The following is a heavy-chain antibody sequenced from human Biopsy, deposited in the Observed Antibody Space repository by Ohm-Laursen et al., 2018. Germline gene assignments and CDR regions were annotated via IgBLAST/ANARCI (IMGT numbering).Heavy chain of an antibody. CDR3: AKTFHGSSFLYDY. CDR1: GFIFSSYG. V-gene: IGHV3-23*01. CDR2: LSGSGGTT. Sequence: SLSLSCVDSGFIFSSYGMSWVRQARGKGLEWVSVLSGSGGTTYYADSVKGRFTISRDNSKNTLYLQMNSLTAEDTAVYYCAKTFHGSSFLYDYWGQGTLVTVSS. D-gene: IGHD6-13*01. J-gene: IGHJ4*02.